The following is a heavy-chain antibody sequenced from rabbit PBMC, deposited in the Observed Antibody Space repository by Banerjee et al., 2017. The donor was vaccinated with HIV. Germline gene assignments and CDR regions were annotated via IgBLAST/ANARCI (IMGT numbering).Heavy chain of an antibody. J-gene: IGHJ4*01. D-gene: IGHD1-1*01. V-gene: IGHV1S40*01. CDR2: IDVGSSGGT. CDR3: ARASNSAGGYSNL. Sequence: QSLEESGGDLVKPGASLTLTCTASGFTLSSDYYMCWVRQAPGKGLEWIGCIDVGSSGGTVFATWAKGRFTISKTSSTTVTLQMTSLTAADTATYFCARASNSAGGYSNLWGPGTLVTVS. CDR1: GFTLSSDYY.